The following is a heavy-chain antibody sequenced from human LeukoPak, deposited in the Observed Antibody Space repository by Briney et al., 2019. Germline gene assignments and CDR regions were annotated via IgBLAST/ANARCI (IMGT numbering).Heavy chain of an antibody. D-gene: IGHD3-3*01. V-gene: IGHV3-30*18. J-gene: IGHJ3*02. Sequence: GGSLRVSCAASGFTFSSYGIQWVRQAPGKGLEWVAVISYDGSNKYYADSVKGRFTISRDNSKNTLYLQMNSLRAEDTAVYYCAKEQGRFWSGYYTYEAFDIWGQGTMVTVSS. CDR1: GFTFSSYG. CDR2: ISYDGSNK. CDR3: AKEQGRFWSGYYTYEAFDI.